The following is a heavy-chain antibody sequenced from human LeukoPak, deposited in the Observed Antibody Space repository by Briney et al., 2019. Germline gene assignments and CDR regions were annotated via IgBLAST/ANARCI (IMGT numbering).Heavy chain of an antibody. Sequence: ESLKISGKGSGYSFTIYWIGWVRQMPGKGLEWMGIIYPGDSDTRYSPSFQGHVTISADKSISTAYLQWSSLKASDTPMYYCARRGSYSSNRDGYYFDYWGQGTLVTVSS. V-gene: IGHV5-51*01. D-gene: IGHD6-13*01. J-gene: IGHJ4*02. CDR3: ARRGSYSSNRDGYYFDY. CDR1: GYSFTIYW. CDR2: IYPGDSDT.